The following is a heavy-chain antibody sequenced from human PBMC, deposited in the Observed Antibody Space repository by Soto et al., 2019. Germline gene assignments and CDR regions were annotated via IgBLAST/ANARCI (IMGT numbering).Heavy chain of an antibody. J-gene: IGHJ4*02. CDR3: ARGYGSGSYYPLRFDY. CDR2: INTGNGNT. CDR1: GYNFSTYA. V-gene: IGHV1-3*04. D-gene: IGHD3-10*01. Sequence: GASVKVSCKASGYNFSTYALLWVRQAPGQGLEWMGWINTGNGNTKYSQKFQGRVTMTRDTSASTAYMELSSLRSEDTAVYYCARGYGSGSYYPLRFDYWGQGTLVTVSS.